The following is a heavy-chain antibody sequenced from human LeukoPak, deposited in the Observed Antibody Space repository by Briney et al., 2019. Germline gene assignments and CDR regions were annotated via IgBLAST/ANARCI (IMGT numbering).Heavy chain of an antibody. V-gene: IGHV4-59*01. CDR2: IYYSGSH. Sequence: SETLSLTCTVSGGSISSYYWSWIRQPPGKGLVWSGYIYYSGSHNYNPTIKSQVTISVDTSKSQLSLKLSSVTAADTAVYYCARIGGIQLWHAVDYWGQGTLVTVSS. D-gene: IGHD5-18*01. CDR1: GGSISSYY. CDR3: ARIGGIQLWHAVDY. J-gene: IGHJ4*02.